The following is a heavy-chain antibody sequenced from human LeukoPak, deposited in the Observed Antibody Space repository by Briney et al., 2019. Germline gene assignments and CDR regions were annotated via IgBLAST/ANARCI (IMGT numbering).Heavy chain of an antibody. J-gene: IGHJ4*02. D-gene: IGHD3-10*01. V-gene: IGHV4-61*02. Sequence: PSQTLSLTCTVSGGSISSGSYYWSWIRQPAGKGLEWIGLLYTSGSTNYNPSLKSRVTISVDTSKNQFSLNLNSVTAADTAVYYCARGPPYGSRSDYFDYWGQGTLVTVSS. CDR2: LYTSGST. CDR1: GGSISSGSYY. CDR3: ARGPPYGSRSDYFDY.